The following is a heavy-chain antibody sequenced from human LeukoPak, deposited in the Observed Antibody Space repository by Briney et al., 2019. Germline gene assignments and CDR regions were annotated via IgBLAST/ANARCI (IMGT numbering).Heavy chain of an antibody. CDR2: ISSSGGHS. CDR1: GFTFNDYY. Sequence: GGSLRLSCAASGFTFNDYYMSWIRQAPGKGLEWVSFISSSGGHSNYADSVKGRFTISRDNARNSLYLQMNSLRAEDTAVYYCARNPGPGTLDNWGQGTLVTVSS. V-gene: IGHV3-11*06. CDR3: ARNPGPGTLDN. J-gene: IGHJ4*02. D-gene: IGHD6-13*01.